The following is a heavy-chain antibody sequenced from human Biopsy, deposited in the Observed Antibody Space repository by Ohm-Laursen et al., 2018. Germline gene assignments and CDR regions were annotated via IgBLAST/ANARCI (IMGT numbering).Heavy chain of an antibody. V-gene: IGHV1-2*02. CDR2: INPHSGTT. D-gene: IGHD2-15*01. Sequence: AVYVSCTASGYTFTGQYLHWVRQVPGHGLEWMGWINPHSGTTKFAQDFQGRVTMTRDTSITTAYMELRRLRPDDTAVYYCAKGQDLRGGAEYFQHWGQGALVTGSS. J-gene: IGHJ1*01. CDR1: GYTFTGQY. CDR3: AKGQDLRGGAEYFQH.